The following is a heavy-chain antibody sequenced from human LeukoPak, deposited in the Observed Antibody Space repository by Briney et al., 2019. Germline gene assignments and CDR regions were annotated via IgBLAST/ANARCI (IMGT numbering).Heavy chain of an antibody. V-gene: IGHV1-18*01. J-gene: IGHJ6*03. Sequence: GASVTVSCKASGYTFTSYGISWVRQAPGQGVEWMGWISAYNGNTNYAQKLQGRVTMTTDTSTSTAYMELRSLRSDDTAVYYCARVRYYGSGSYLYYYYMDVWGKGTTVTVSS. D-gene: IGHD3-10*01. CDR3: ARVRYYGSGSYLYYYYMDV. CDR1: GYTFTSYG. CDR2: ISAYNGNT.